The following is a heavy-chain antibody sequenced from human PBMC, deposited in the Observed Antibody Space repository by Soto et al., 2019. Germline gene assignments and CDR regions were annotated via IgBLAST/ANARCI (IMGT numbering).Heavy chain of an antibody. CDR2: INSNSGGT. Sequence: ASVKVSCKASGDTLTGYYIHWVRQAPGQGLDWMGWINSNSGGTNYAQRFQGRVSMTMDTSINTAYMELSRLRSDDTAVFYCERDERFDPTTGYYYGMHVWGQGTTVTVYS. J-gene: IGHJ6*02. V-gene: IGHV1-2*02. D-gene: IGHD1-1*01. CDR1: GDTLTGYY. CDR3: ERDERFDPTTGYYYGMHV.